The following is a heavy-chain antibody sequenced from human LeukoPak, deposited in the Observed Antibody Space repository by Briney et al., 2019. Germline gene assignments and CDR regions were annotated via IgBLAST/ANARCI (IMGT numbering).Heavy chain of an antibody. CDR3: ARGNAAAGQIDY. Sequence: SETLSLTCTVSGGSISSGSYYWSWIRQPAGKGLEWIGRIYTSGSTNYNPSLKSRVTISVDTSKNQFSLKLSSVTAAGTAVYYCARGNAAAGQIDYWGQGTLVTVSS. CDR2: IYTSGST. J-gene: IGHJ4*02. CDR1: GGSISSGSYY. D-gene: IGHD6-13*01. V-gene: IGHV4-61*02.